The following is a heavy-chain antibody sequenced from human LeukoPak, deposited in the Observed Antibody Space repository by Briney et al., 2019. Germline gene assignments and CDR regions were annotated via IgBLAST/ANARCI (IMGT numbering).Heavy chain of an antibody. CDR2: LYTSGGT. J-gene: IGHJ6*03. CDR1: GDSISGYY. CDR3: ARGGIAVPGYYYFYYMDV. V-gene: IGHV4-4*07. Sequence: SETLSLTCSVSGDSISGYYWSWLRQAAGEGLEWIGRLYTSGGTNYNPSLKSRIAMSFDTSRNQFSLRLTSVTAADTAVYFCARGGIAVPGYYYFYYMDVWGKGTTVTVSS. D-gene: IGHD6-19*01.